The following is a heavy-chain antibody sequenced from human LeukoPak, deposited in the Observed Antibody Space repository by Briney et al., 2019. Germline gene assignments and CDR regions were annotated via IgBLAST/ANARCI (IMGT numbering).Heavy chain of an antibody. Sequence: SETLSLTCTVSGGSVSSGSYYWSWIRQPPGKGLEWIGYIYYSGGTNYNPSLNSRVTISVDTSKNQFSLKLSSVTAADTAVYYCARDPLWFGTSPYFDYWGQGTLVTVSS. V-gene: IGHV4-61*01. CDR2: IYYSGGT. J-gene: IGHJ4*02. CDR1: GGSVSSGSYY. CDR3: ARDPLWFGTSPYFDY. D-gene: IGHD3-10*01.